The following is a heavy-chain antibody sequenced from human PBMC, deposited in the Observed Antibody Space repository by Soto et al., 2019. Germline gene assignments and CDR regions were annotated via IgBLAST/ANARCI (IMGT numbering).Heavy chain of an antibody. V-gene: IGHV1-69*01. D-gene: IGHD2-15*01. CDR1: GGTFSSYA. Sequence: QVQLVQSGAEVKKPGSSVKVSCKASGGTFSSYAISWVRQAPGQGLEWMGVIIPIFGTANYAQKFQGIVTITADESTSTAYMELRSLRSEDTAVYYCARSSFGYCSGGSCFFYAFDIWGQGTMVTVSS. J-gene: IGHJ3*02. CDR3: ARSSFGYCSGGSCFFYAFDI. CDR2: IIPIFGTA.